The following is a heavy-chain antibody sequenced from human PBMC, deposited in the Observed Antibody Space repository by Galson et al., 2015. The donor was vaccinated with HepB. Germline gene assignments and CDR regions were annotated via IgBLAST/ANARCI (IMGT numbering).Heavy chain of an antibody. V-gene: IGHV6-1*01. J-gene: IGHJ2*01. CDR1: GDSVSSNSAA. D-gene: IGHD6-13*01. Sequence: CAISGDSVSSNSAAWNWIRQSPSRGLEWLGRTYYRSKWYNDYAVSVKSRITINPDTSKNQFSLQLNSVTPEDTAVYYCARGGQQLAQPIDGFVWYFDLWGRGTLVTVSS. CDR3: ARGGQQLAQPIDGFVWYFDL. CDR2: TYYRSKWYN.